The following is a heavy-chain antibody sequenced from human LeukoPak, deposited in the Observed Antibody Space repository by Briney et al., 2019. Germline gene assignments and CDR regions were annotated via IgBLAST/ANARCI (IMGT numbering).Heavy chain of an antibody. CDR1: GLTVSSSY. V-gene: IGHV3-53*04. J-gene: IGHJ4*02. Sequence: PGGSLRLSCAASGLTVSSSYMSWVRQAPGKGLEWVSIIFIGDNPHYADSVKGRFTISRHNSKNTLYLQMNNLRAEDTAVYYCARVRPWVFDYWGERTLVTVSS. CDR2: IFIGDNP. CDR3: ARVRPWVFDY.